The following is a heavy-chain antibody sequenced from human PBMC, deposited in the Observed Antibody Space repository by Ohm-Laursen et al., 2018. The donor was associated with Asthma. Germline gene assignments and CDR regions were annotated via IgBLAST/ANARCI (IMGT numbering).Heavy chain of an antibody. J-gene: IGHJ4*02. CDR2: GGSYYDGGLK. D-gene: IGHD3-10*01. CDR1: GFTFRSYA. CDR3: AKFQLSITMVQGVPNYYFDY. V-gene: IGHV3-30-3*01. Sequence: SLRLSCTASGFTFRSYAMHWVRQAPGKGLEWVAVGGSYYDGGLKYYADSVKGRFTISRDNSKNTLYLQMNSLRAEDTAVYYCAKFQLSITMVQGVPNYYFDYWGQGTLVTVSS.